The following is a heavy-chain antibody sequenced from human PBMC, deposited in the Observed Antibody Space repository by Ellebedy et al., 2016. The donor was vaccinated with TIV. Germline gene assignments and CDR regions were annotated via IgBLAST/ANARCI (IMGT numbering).Heavy chain of an antibody. D-gene: IGHD6-19*01. J-gene: IGHJ5*02. CDR2: ISYDGSNK. V-gene: IGHV3-30-3*01. Sequence: GESLKISXAASGFTFSSYAMHWVRQAPGKGLEWVAVISYDGSNKYYADSVKGRFTISRDNSKNTLYLQMNSLRAEDTAVYYCARRTLAVAAFDPWGQGTLVTVSS. CDR3: ARRTLAVAAFDP. CDR1: GFTFSSYA.